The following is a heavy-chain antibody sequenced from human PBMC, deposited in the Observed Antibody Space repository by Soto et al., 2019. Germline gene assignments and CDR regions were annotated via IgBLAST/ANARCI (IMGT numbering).Heavy chain of an antibody. CDR2: MYHSGIT. D-gene: IGHD6-6*01. CDR1: GYSIRGGYF. Sequence: SETLSLTCAVSGYSIRGGYFWGWIRQPPGKGLEWIGSMYHSGITYYNLSLKSRVTISVDTSKNQLSLKLSSATAADTAVYYCAGSMYSTSAQLYYGMDVWGQGTTVTVSS. V-gene: IGHV4-38-2*01. CDR3: AGSMYSTSAQLYYGMDV. J-gene: IGHJ6*02.